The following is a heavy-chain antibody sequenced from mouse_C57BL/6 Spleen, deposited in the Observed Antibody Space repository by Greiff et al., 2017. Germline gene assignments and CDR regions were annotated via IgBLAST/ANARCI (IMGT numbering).Heavy chain of an antibody. J-gene: IGHJ1*03. CDR2: IYPGDGDT. Sequence: QVQLQQSGAELVKPGASVKISCKASGYAFSSYWMNWVKQRPGKGLEWIGQIYPGDGDTNYNGKFKGKATLTADKSSSTAYMQRSSLTSEDSEVYFCARGGYYYGSSLYWYFDVWGTGTTVTVSS. CDR3: ARGGYYYGSSLYWYFDV. CDR1: GYAFSSYW. V-gene: IGHV1-80*01. D-gene: IGHD1-1*01.